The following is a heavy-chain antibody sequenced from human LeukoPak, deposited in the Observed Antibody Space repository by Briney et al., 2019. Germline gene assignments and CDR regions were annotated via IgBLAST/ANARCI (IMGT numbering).Heavy chain of an antibody. J-gene: IGHJ3*02. V-gene: IGHV4-59*08. D-gene: IGHD6-13*01. Sequence: PSETLSLTCTVSGGSISSYYWSWIRQPPGKGLEGIGYIYYSGSTNYNPSLKSRVTISVDTSKNQFSLKLSSVTAADTAVYYCARQGIAAAGPHRSDAFDIWGQGTMVTVSS. CDR1: GGSISSYY. CDR3: ARQGIAAAGPHRSDAFDI. CDR2: IYYSGST.